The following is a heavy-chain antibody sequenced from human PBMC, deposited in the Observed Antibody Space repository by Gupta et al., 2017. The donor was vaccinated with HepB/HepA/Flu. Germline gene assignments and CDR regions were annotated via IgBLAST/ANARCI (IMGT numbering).Heavy chain of an antibody. Sequence: EVQLVESGGGLVKPGGSLRLSCAASGFTFSSYSMNWVRQAPGKGLEWVSSISSSSSYIYYADSVKGRFTISRDNAKNSLYLQMNSLRAEDTAVYYCARDRSGVVTGDLYFDYWGQGTLVTVSS. V-gene: IGHV3-21*01. CDR2: ISSSSSYI. CDR3: ARDRSGVVTGDLYFDY. CDR1: GFTFSSYS. J-gene: IGHJ4*02. D-gene: IGHD2-21*02.